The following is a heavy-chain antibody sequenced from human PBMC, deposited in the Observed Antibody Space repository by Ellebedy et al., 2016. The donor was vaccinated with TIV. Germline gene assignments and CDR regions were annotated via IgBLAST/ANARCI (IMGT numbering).Heavy chain of an antibody. CDR2: IYSGVSGGST. J-gene: IGHJ1*01. Sequence: PGGSLRLSCAASGFTFSSYAMSWVRQAPGKGLEWVSIIYSGVSGGSTYYADSVKGRFTISRDNSKNTLYLQMNSLRGDDTAVYFCARGERRVLLSGVVIPIAEYFQHWGQGTLVTVSS. CDR3: ARGERRVLLSGVVIPIAEYFQH. D-gene: IGHD3-3*01. CDR1: GFTFSSYA. V-gene: IGHV3-23*03.